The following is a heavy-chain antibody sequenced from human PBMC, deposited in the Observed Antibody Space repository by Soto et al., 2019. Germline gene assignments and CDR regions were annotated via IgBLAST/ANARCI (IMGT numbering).Heavy chain of an antibody. CDR2: ISGGSDST. V-gene: IGHV3-23*01. D-gene: IGHD1-1*01. J-gene: IGHJ4*02. CDR3: AKVFRQGQLAYYYFDY. Sequence: AGGSLSLSCAASGFTFSSYVMSWVRQAPGKGLEWVSTISGGSDSTYYADSVKGRFTISRDNSKNTLYLQMNSLRAEDTAVYYCAKVFRQGQLAYYYFDYWGQGTLVTVSS. CDR1: GFTFSSYV.